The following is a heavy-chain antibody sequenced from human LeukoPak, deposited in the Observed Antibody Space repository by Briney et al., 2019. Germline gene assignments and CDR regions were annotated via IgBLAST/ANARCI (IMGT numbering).Heavy chain of an antibody. Sequence: GGSLRLSCAGSGFIFSYCGMHWVRQAPGKGLEWVALISYDGGVKYFADSVKGRFTISRDNSKNTLYLQMNSLRAEDTAVYYCARDRDSLDYWGQGTLVTVSS. J-gene: IGHJ4*02. CDR1: GFIFSYCG. CDR3: ARDRDSLDY. V-gene: IGHV3-30*03. CDR2: ISYDGGVK.